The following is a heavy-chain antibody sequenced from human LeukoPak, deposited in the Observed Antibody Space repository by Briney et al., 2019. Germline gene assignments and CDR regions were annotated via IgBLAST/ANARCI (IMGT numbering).Heavy chain of an antibody. CDR1: GGSISSYY. V-gene: IGHV4-59*01. Sequence: SETLSLTCTVSGGSISSYYWSWIRQPPGKGLEWIGYIYYSGSTNYNPSLKSRVTISVDTSKNQFSLKLSSVTAADTAVYNWARDIEYDYWGQGTLVTVSS. CDR2: IYYSGST. D-gene: IGHD2/OR15-2a*01. CDR3: ARDIEYDY. J-gene: IGHJ4*02.